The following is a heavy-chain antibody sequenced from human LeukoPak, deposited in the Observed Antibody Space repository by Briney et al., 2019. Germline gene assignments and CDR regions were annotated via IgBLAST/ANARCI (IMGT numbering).Heavy chain of an antibody. D-gene: IGHD1-14*01. CDR3: ARGPTISETVSCDY. CDR2: INHCGDT. Sequence: SETLSLPCGLYGGPYSAYYWIWLRQSPGKGLEWIAEINHCGDTNYNPSLKSRVSISVDTSKKQFSLKLTSLTAADTAVYYCARGPTISETVSCDYWGQGTLVTVSS. J-gene: IGHJ4*02. V-gene: IGHV4-34*01. CDR1: GGPYSAYY.